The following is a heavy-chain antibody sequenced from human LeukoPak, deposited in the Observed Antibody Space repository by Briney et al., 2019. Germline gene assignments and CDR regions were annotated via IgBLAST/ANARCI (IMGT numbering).Heavy chain of an antibody. J-gene: IGHJ4*02. CDR1: GFTVSSNY. CDR2: IYSGGST. D-gene: IGHD2-2*01. V-gene: IGHV3-66*01. Sequence: PGGSLRLSCAASGFTVSSNYMNWVRQAPGKGLEWVSVIYSGGSTYYADSVRGRFTISGDNSKNTLYLQMNSLRAEDTAVYYCARDGCSSTSCYVDYWGQGTLVTVSS. CDR3: ARDGCSSTSCYVDY.